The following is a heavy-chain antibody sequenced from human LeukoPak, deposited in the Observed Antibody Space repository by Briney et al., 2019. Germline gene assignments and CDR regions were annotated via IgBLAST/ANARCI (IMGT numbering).Heavy chain of an antibody. Sequence: ASVKVSCKASGGTFSSYAISWVRQAPGQGLEWMGWISAYNGNTNYAQKLQGRVTMTTDTSTSTAYMELRSLRSDDTAVYYCARVISGSYCDYWGQGTLVTVSS. CDR1: GGTFSSYA. J-gene: IGHJ4*02. V-gene: IGHV1-18*01. CDR2: ISAYNGNT. CDR3: ARVISGSYCDY. D-gene: IGHD1-26*01.